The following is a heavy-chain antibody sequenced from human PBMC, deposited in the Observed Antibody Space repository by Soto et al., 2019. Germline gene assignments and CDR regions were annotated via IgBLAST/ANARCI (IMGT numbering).Heavy chain of an antibody. CDR2: IVPNVGTV. V-gene: IGHV1-69*06. J-gene: IGHJ4*02. CDR3: ARRDTSGFLRYFDN. Sequence: QLVQSGAEVKKPGSSVKVSCKASGGTLSSFINYPINWVRQAPGQVLDWMGGIVPNVGTVNYAQKFQGRVTITADKSTGTAYMELSSLRSEDTALYYCARRDTSGFLRYFDNWGQGTLVTVSS. D-gene: IGHD3-3*01. CDR1: GGTLSSFINYP.